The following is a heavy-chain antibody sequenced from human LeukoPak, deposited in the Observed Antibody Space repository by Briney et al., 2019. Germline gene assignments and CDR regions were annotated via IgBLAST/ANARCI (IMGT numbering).Heavy chain of an antibody. D-gene: IGHD3-10*01. CDR2: LSGDGSST. CDR3: AKEGRGALLWFGELLSGWFDP. Sequence: GGSLRLSCVASGFTFSTYWMHWVRQAPGKGLLWVSRLSGDGSSTRFADSLKGRFTVSRDNAKNTLYLQMNSLRVEDTAVYYCAKEGRGALLWFGELLSGWFDPWGQGTLVTVSS. J-gene: IGHJ5*02. CDR1: GFTFSTYW. V-gene: IGHV3-74*01.